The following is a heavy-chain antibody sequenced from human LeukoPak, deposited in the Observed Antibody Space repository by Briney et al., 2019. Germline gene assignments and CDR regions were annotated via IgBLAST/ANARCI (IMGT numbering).Heavy chain of an antibody. Sequence: ASVKVSCKASGYTFTNYGISWVRQAPGQGLEWMGSISAYNGNTNYAQKLQGRVTMTTDTSTSTAYMELRSLRSDDTAVYYCARDNLQAAAGPSFDYWGQGTLVTVSS. D-gene: IGHD6-13*01. V-gene: IGHV1-18*01. CDR3: ARDNLQAAAGPSFDY. J-gene: IGHJ4*02. CDR2: ISAYNGNT. CDR1: GYTFTNYG.